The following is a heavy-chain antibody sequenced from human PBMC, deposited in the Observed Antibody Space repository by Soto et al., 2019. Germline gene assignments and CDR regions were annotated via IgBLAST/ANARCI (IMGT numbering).Heavy chain of an antibody. V-gene: IGHV3-23*01. CDR1: GFTFSSYA. CDR2: ISGSGGST. D-gene: IGHD6-19*01. Sequence: GGSLGLSCAASGFTFSSYAMSWVRQSPGKGLEWVSAISGSGGSTYYADSGKGRFTISRDNAKNTLYLQMNSLRAEDTAVYYCAKLVYGSGWEGDAFDIWGQGTMVTVSS. CDR3: AKLVYGSGWEGDAFDI. J-gene: IGHJ3*02.